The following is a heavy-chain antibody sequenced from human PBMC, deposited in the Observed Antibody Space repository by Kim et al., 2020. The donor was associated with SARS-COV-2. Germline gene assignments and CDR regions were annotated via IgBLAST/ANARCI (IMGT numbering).Heavy chain of an antibody. V-gene: IGHV3-15*01. CDR3: TTLYCSGGSCYGDYYYYGMDV. CDR2: IKSKTDGGTT. Sequence: GGSLRLSCAASGFTFSNAWMSWVRQAPGKGLEWVGRIKSKTDGGTTDYAAPVKGRFTISRDDSKNTLYLQMNSLKTEDTAVYYCTTLYCSGGSCYGDYYYYGMDVWGQGTTLTVSS. CDR1: GFTFSNAW. J-gene: IGHJ6*02. D-gene: IGHD2-15*01.